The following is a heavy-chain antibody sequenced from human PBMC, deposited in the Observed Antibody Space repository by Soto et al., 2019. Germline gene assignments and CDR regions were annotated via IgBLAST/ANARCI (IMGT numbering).Heavy chain of an antibody. CDR2: INPSGGST. CDR3: ATPPAAMHYYYYYMDG. Sequence: QVQLVQSGAEVKKPGASVKVSCKASGYTFTSYYMHWVRQAPGQGLEWMGIINPSGGSTSYAQKSQGRVTMTRDTSTSTVDMELSSLRSEDTAVYYCATPPAAMHYYYYYMDGWGKGTTVTVSS. J-gene: IGHJ6*03. CDR1: GYTFTSYY. D-gene: IGHD2-2*01. V-gene: IGHV1-46*01.